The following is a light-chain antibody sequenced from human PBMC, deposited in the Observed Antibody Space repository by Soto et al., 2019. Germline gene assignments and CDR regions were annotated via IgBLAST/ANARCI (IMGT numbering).Light chain of an antibody. CDR1: QRVSSY. CDR3: QQRSNWPPYT. J-gene: IGKJ2*01. Sequence: EIVLTQSPATLSLSPGERATLSCRASQRVSSYLAWYQQKPGQAPRLLIYDASNRATGIPARFSGSGSRTDFPLTSSSLEPEDFAVYYCQQRSNWPPYTFGQGTKLEIK. CDR2: DAS. V-gene: IGKV3-11*01.